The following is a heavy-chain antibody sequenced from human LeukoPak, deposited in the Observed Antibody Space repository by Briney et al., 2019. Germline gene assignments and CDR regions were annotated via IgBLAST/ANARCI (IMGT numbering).Heavy chain of an antibody. CDR2: IRYDGNNK. J-gene: IGHJ4*02. V-gene: IGHV3-30*02. CDR3: AKGRHDY. CDR1: GFTFDDYA. Sequence: GGSLRLSCAASGFTFDDYAMHWVRQAPGKGLEWVAFIRYDGNNKYYADSVKGRFTISRDNSKNTLYLQMNSLRPEDTAVYYCAKGRHDYWAQGTLVTVSS.